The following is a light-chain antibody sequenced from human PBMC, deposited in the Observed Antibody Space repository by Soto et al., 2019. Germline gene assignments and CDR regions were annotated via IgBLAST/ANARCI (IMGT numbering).Light chain of an antibody. V-gene: IGLV1-44*01. Sequence: QSVLTQPPSASGTPGQRVTISCSGSNSNIGNNTVNWYQQLPGTAPKLLMESNNQRPSGVPERFSGSKSATSASLAISGLQSEDEGDYYCAAWDDSLNGWVFGGGTKLTVL. CDR1: NSNIGNNT. J-gene: IGLJ3*02. CDR3: AAWDDSLNGWV. CDR2: SNN.